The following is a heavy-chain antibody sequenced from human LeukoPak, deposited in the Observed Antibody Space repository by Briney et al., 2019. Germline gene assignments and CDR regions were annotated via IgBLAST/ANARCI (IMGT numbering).Heavy chain of an antibody. CDR1: GGSISSGGYY. D-gene: IGHD1-26*01. V-gene: IGHV4-31*03. CDR2: IYYSGST. CDR3: ARGRVFGSYVGWFDP. J-gene: IGHJ5*02. Sequence: PSETLSLTCTVSGGSISSGGYYWSWIRQHPGKGLEWIGYIYYSGSTYYNPSLKSRVTISVDTSKNQFSLKLSSVTAADTAVYYCARGRVFGSYVGWFDPWGQGTLVTVSS.